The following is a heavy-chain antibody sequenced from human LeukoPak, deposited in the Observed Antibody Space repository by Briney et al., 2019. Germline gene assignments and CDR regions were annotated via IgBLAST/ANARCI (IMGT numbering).Heavy chain of an antibody. CDR2: ISGTGGRT. D-gene: IGHD1-26*01. J-gene: IGHJ4*02. Sequence: QPGGSLRLSCAASGFTFSSYAMSWVRQAPGKGLEWVSAISGTGGRTYYADSVKGRFTISRDNAKNFLYLQMNSLRAEDTAVYFCARGRATKNSDYWGQGTLVTVSS. V-gene: IGHV3-23*01. CDR3: ARGRATKNSDY. CDR1: GFTFSSYA.